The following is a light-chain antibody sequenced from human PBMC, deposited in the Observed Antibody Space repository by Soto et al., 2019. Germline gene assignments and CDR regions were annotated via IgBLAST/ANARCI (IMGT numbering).Light chain of an antibody. CDR3: QQYNNWPPMYT. Sequence: EIVMTQSPATLSVSPGERATLSCKASQTVSNNLAWYQQKPGQVPRLLIYGASTRATDIPARFSGSGSGTEFTLTISSLQSEDFAVYFCQQYNNWPPMYTFRQGTKLEIK. V-gene: IGKV3-15*01. J-gene: IGKJ2*01. CDR1: QTVSNN. CDR2: GAS.